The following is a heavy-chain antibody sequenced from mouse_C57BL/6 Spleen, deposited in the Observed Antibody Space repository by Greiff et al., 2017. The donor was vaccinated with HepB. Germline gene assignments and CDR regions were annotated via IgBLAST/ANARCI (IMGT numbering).Heavy chain of an antibody. CDR3: TITTVVAPFAY. CDR2: IDPEDGDT. Sequence: DVKLQESGAELVRPGASVKLSCTASGFNIKDYYMHWVKQRPEQGLEWIGRIDPEDGDTEYAPKFQGKATMTADTSSNTAYLQLSSLTSEDTAVYYCTITTVVAPFAYWGQGTLVTVSA. CDR1: GFNIKDYY. V-gene: IGHV14-1*01. J-gene: IGHJ3*01. D-gene: IGHD1-1*01.